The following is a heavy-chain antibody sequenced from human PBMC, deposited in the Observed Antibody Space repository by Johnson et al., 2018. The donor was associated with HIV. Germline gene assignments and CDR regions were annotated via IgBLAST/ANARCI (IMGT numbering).Heavy chain of an antibody. V-gene: IGHV3-7*05. Sequence: QLVESGGGLVQPGGSLRLSCAASGFTFSSYWMSWVRQAPGKGLEWVANIKQDGSEKYYVDSVKGRFTISRDNAKNSLYLQMNSLRAEDTAVYYCARRRGYSYGLTWGGYAFDIWGQGTMVTVSS. CDR2: IKQDGSEK. D-gene: IGHD5-18*01. CDR1: GFTFSSYW. J-gene: IGHJ3*02. CDR3: ARRRGYSYGLTWGGYAFDI.